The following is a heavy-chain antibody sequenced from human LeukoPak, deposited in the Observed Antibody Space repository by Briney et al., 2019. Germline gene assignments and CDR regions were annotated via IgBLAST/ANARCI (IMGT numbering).Heavy chain of an antibody. J-gene: IGHJ4*02. V-gene: IGHV3-30*18. Sequence: GGSLRLSCAASGFTFSSYGMHWVRQAPGKGLEWVAVISYDGSNKYYADSVKGRFTISRDNSKNTLYLQMNSLRAEDTAVYYCAKEYSSGWVGDVRGYWGQGTLVTVSS. CDR1: GFTFSSYG. CDR2: ISYDGSNK. CDR3: AKEYSSGWVGDVRGY. D-gene: IGHD6-19*01.